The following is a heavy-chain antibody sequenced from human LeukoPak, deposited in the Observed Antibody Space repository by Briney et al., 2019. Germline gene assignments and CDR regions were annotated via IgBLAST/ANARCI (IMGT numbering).Heavy chain of an antibody. Sequence: GGSLRLSCAASGFTFSSYAMHWARQAPGKGLEWVAVISYDGSNKYYADSVKGRFTISRDNSKNTLYLQMNSLRAEDTAVYYCAREPRDGYNLDYWGQGTLVTVSS. CDR2: ISYDGSNK. CDR3: AREPRDGYNLDY. J-gene: IGHJ4*02. D-gene: IGHD5-24*01. V-gene: IGHV3-30*04. CDR1: GFTFSSYA.